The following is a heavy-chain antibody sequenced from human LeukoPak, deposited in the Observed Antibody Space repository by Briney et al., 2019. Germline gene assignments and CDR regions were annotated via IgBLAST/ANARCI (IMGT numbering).Heavy chain of an antibody. Sequence: SETLSLTCNVSDGSSSRYYWSWIRQPPGKGLEWIGYIYSSGTTNYNPSLKSRVTLSVDTSTNQFSLKLNSVTAADTAVYYCARHVSYTGDAFDIWGQGTMVTVSS. CDR2: IYSSGTT. CDR1: DGSSSRYY. V-gene: IGHV4-59*08. J-gene: IGHJ3*02. D-gene: IGHD1-26*01. CDR3: ARHVSYTGDAFDI.